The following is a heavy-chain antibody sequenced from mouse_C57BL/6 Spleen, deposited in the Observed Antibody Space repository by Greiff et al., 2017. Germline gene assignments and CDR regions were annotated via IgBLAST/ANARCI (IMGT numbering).Heavy chain of an antibody. V-gene: IGHV1-82*01. CDR3: ARIQATYAMDY. Sequence: QVQLQQSGPELVKPGASVKISCKASGYAFSSSWMNWVKQRPGKGLEWIGRIYPGDGDTNYNGKFKGKATLTADKTSSTAYMQLSSQTSEDSAVYFCARIQATYAMDYWGQGTSVTVSS. CDR2: IYPGDGDT. CDR1: GYAFSSSW. D-gene: IGHD3-2*02. J-gene: IGHJ4*01.